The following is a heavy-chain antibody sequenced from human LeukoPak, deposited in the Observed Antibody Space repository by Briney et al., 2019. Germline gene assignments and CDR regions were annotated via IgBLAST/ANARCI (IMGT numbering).Heavy chain of an antibody. CDR1: GGTFSSYA. CDR3: ARVRRSSSWFATDWYFDL. J-gene: IGHJ2*01. D-gene: IGHD6-13*01. V-gene: IGHV1-69*05. Sequence: SVKVSCKASGGTFSSYAISWVRQAPGQGLEWMGRIIPIFGTANYAQKFQGRVTITTDESTSTAYMELNSLRAEDTAVYYCARVRRSSSWFATDWYFDLWGRGTLVTVSS. CDR2: IIPIFGTA.